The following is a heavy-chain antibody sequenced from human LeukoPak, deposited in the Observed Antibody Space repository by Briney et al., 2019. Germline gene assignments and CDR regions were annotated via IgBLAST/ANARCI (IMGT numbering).Heavy chain of an antibody. CDR1: GFTFSSYA. D-gene: IGHD3-9*01. CDR2: ISYDGSNK. CDR3: ARALQYYDISTGYH. V-gene: IGHV3-30*04. Sequence: GRSLRLSCAASGFTFSSYAMHWVRQAPGKGLEWVAVISYDGSNKYYADSVKGRFTISRDNSKNTLYLQMNSLRAEDTAVYYCARALQYYDISTGYHWGQGTLVTVSS. J-gene: IGHJ5*02.